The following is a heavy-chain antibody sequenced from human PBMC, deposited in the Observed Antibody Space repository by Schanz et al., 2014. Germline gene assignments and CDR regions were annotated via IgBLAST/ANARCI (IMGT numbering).Heavy chain of an antibody. Sequence: EVQLVESGGVVVQPGGSLRLSCAGSGFTFSNYSMNWVRQAPGKGLEWVSSISSTSSYIFYADSVKGRFTISRDNAKNSLFLQMNSLSAEDTAVYYCAKVAPAATYLDSWGLGTLXTVSS. CDR1: GFTFSNYS. D-gene: IGHD2-2*01. V-gene: IGHV3-21*04. CDR2: ISSTSSYI. J-gene: IGHJ4*02. CDR3: AKVAPAATYLDS.